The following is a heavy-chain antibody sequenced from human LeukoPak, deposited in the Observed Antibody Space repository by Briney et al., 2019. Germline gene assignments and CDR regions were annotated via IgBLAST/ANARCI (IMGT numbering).Heavy chain of an antibody. J-gene: IGHJ6*03. CDR2: IIPIFGTA. D-gene: IGHD3-10*01. CDR3: ARDHEPMGAYYYYMDV. Sequence: ASVKVSCKASGGTFSSYAISWVRQAPGQGLEWMGGIIPIFGTANYAQKFQGRVTITADESTSTAYMELSSLRSEDTAVYYCARDHEPMGAYYYYMDVWGKGTTVTISS. CDR1: GGTFSSYA. V-gene: IGHV1-69*13.